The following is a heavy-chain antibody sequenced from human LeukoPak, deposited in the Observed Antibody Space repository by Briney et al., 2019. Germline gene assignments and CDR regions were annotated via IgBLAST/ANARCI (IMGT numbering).Heavy chain of an antibody. D-gene: IGHD6-19*01. Sequence: GGSLRLSCAASGFTFSSYWMSWVRQAPGKGLEWVANIKQDGSEKYYVDSVKGRFTISRDNAKNSLYLQMNSLRAEDTAVYYCARVGSGWTGGYFDYWGQGTLVTVSS. V-gene: IGHV3-7*05. CDR3: ARVGSGWTGGYFDY. CDR2: IKQDGSEK. J-gene: IGHJ4*02. CDR1: GFTFSSYW.